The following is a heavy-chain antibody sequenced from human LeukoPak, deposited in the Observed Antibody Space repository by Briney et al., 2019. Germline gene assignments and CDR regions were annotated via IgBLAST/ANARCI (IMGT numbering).Heavy chain of an antibody. CDR2: ISGSGGST. D-gene: IGHD3-9*01. V-gene: IGHV3-23*01. Sequence: GGSLRLSCATSGFTFSTYAMSWVRQAPGMGLEWVSAISGSGGSTYYADSVKGRFTVSRDNSKNTLYLQMNSLRAEDTAVYYCAKRSDFLTGYSNYWGQGTLVTVSS. CDR3: AKRSDFLTGYSNY. J-gene: IGHJ4*02. CDR1: GFTFSTYA.